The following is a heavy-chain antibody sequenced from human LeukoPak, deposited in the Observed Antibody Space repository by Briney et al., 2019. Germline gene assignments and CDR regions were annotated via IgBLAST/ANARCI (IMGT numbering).Heavy chain of an antibody. V-gene: IGHV1-8*03. Sequence: ASVKVSCKASGYTFTSYDINWVRQATGQGLGWMGWMTPNSGITGYAQKFQGRVTITRNTSITTAYMELSSLRSEDTAVYYCARGRDGYNFGYLDLWGRGTLVTVSS. J-gene: IGHJ2*01. D-gene: IGHD5-24*01. CDR1: GYTFTSYD. CDR3: ARGRDGYNFGYLDL. CDR2: MTPNSGIT.